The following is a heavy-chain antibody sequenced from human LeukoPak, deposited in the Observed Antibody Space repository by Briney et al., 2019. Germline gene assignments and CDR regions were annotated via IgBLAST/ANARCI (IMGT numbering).Heavy chain of an antibody. J-gene: IGHJ4*02. V-gene: IGHV4-59*01. Sequence: SETLSLTCTVSGGSISSYYWSWIRQPPGKGLEWIGYIYYSGSTNYNPSLKSRVTISVDTSKNQFSLKLSSVTAADTAMYYCARAYGLRWEFDYWGQGTLVTVSS. D-gene: IGHD1-26*01. CDR1: GGSISSYY. CDR2: IYYSGST. CDR3: ARAYGLRWEFDY.